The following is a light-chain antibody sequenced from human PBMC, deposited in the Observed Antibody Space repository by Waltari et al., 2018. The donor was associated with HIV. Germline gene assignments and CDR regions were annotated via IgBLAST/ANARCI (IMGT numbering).Light chain of an antibody. Sequence: IQITQSPSTLSASVADRVTITCRDSQSISNWLAWYQQKPGKAPKLLIYKASSLESGVPSRFRGRGSGTEFTLTISSLQPDDFATYDCQKYSSYFSTFGQGTKVEIK. CDR3: QKYSSYFST. V-gene: IGKV1-5*03. CDR1: QSISNW. CDR2: KAS. J-gene: IGKJ1*01.